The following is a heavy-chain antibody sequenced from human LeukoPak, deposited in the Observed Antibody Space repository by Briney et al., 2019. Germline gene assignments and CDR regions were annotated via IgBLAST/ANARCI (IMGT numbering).Heavy chain of an antibody. CDR2: IYYSGST. J-gene: IGHJ6*02. CDR3: ARQGYDFWSGYYYYYYGMDV. V-gene: IGHV4-59*08. Sequence: SETLSLTCTVSGGSISSYYWSWIRQPPGKGLEWIGYIYYSGSTNYNPSLKSRVTISVDTSKNQFSLKLSSVTAADTAVYYCARQGYDFWSGYYYYYYGMDVWGQGTTVTVSS. D-gene: IGHD3-3*01. CDR1: GGSISSYY.